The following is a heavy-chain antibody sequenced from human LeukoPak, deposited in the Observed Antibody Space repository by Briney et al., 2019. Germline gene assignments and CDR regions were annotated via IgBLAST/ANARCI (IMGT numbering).Heavy chain of an antibody. J-gene: IGHJ4*02. CDR2: INPNSGGT. CDR3: ARGKRRIVVVPAAGSADY. D-gene: IGHD2-2*01. CDR1: GYTFTGYY. Sequence: GASVKVSCKASGYTFTGYYMHWVRQAPGQGLEWMGWINPNSGGTNYAQKFQGRVTMTRDTSISTAYMELSRLRSDDTAVYYCARGKRRIVVVPAAGSADYWGQGTLVTVSS. V-gene: IGHV1-2*02.